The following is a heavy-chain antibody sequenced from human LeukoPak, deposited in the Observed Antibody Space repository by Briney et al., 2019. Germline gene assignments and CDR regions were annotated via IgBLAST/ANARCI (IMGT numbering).Heavy chain of an antibody. CDR1: GFTFSSYW. D-gene: IGHD6-6*01. CDR2: IKQDGSEK. J-gene: IGHJ4*02. Sequence: GGSLRLSCAASGFTFSSYWMSWVRQAPGKGLEWVANIKQDGSEKYYVDSVKGRFTISRDNAKNSLYLQMNSLRAEDTAVYYCARDHFATARSFGYWGQGTLVTVSS. CDR3: ARDHFATARSFGY. V-gene: IGHV3-7*01.